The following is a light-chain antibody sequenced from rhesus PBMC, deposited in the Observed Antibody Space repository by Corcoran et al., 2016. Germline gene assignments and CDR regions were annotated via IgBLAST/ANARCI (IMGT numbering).Light chain of an antibody. J-gene: IGKJ1*01. V-gene: IGKV1-74*01. Sequence: DIQMTQSPSSLSASVGDRVTITCRASENVNNDLNWYQQKPGKAPKLRIYKASALQSGVPSRFSGSGSGTHYTFTIGSLQPEDVATYYCQHGYGTPWTFGQGTKVEIQ. CDR2: KAS. CDR3: QHGYGTPWT. CDR1: ENVNND.